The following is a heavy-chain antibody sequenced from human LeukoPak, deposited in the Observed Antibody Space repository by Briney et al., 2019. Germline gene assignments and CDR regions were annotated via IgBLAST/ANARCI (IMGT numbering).Heavy chain of an antibody. J-gene: IGHJ3*02. CDR1: GDSLTSHF. CDR2: VFHSGTT. D-gene: IGHD5-24*01. V-gene: IGHV4-59*08. Sequence: PSETLSLTCNVSGDSLTSHFWSWIRQTPGKGLECIGYVFHSGTTNYSPSLKSRVTISLDTSKKQFYLRLASVTAADTALYYCARRMATVTDAFDIWGRGTMVSVSS. CDR3: ARRMATVTDAFDI.